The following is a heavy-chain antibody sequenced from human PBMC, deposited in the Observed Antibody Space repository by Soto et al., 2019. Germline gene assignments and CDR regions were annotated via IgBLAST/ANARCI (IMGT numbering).Heavy chain of an antibody. CDR2: INHSGST. CDR3: ARGRGSGWYGNWFDP. V-gene: IGHV4-34*01. CDR1: GGSFIGYY. D-gene: IGHD6-19*01. Sequence: SETLSLTCAVYGGSFIGYYWSWIRQPPGKGLEWIGEINHSGSTNYDPSLKSRVTISVDTSKNQFSLKLSSVTAADTAVYYCARGRGSGWYGNWFDPWGQGTLVTVSS. J-gene: IGHJ5*02.